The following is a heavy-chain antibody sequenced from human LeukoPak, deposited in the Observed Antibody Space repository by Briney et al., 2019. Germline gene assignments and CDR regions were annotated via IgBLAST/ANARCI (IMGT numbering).Heavy chain of an antibody. Sequence: SETLSFTCTVSGGSISSSSHYWGWIRQPPGEGLEWIGRIYYSGTTYYSPSLQSRVIISIDTSKNQFSLKLSSLTAADTAVYYCARENYYDSSCYNTWGQGTLVTVSS. CDR2: IYYSGTT. CDR1: GGSISSSSHY. D-gene: IGHD3-22*01. V-gene: IGHV4-39*07. CDR3: ARENYYDSSCYNT. J-gene: IGHJ5*02.